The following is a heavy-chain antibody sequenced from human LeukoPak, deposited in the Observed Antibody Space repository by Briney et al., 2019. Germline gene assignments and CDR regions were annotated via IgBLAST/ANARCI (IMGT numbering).Heavy chain of an antibody. V-gene: IGHV1-2*02. Sequence: ASVKVSCKASGYTFTGYYMHWVRQAPGQGLEWMGWINPNSGGTNYAQKFQGRVTMTRDTSITTAYMEVSRLRSDDTAVYYCARAIGAGSYYRGQIDYWGQGTLVTVSS. CDR3: ARAIGAGSYYRGQIDY. CDR1: GYTFTGYY. D-gene: IGHD3-10*01. J-gene: IGHJ4*02. CDR2: INPNSGGT.